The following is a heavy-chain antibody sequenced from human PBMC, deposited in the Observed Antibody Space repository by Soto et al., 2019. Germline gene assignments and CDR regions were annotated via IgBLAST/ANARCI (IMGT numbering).Heavy chain of an antibody. J-gene: IGHJ5*02. CDR3: VRGGGYYDILTGYDL. Sequence: QVQLVQSGAEVKKPGASVKVSCKASGYTFTNYDINWVRQATGQGLEWMGWMNPNTVNTDYAQRFQGRVTMTRNISISTAYMELSSLRSDDTAVYCCVRGGGYYDILTGYDLWGQGTLVTVSS. CDR2: MNPNTVNT. CDR1: GYTFTNYD. D-gene: IGHD3-9*01. V-gene: IGHV1-8*01.